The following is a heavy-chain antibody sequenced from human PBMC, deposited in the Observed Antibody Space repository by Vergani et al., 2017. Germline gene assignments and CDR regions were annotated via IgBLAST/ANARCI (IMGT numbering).Heavy chain of an antibody. V-gene: IGHV4-34*01. D-gene: IGHD3-22*01. CDR1: GGSFSNYF. CDR3: ARGFRGLTGYYFQYFDN. Sequence: QVQLQQWGAGLLKPSETLSLTCAVYGGSFSNYFWSWVRQPPGQGLEWIGEVNQRGTANYNPSLKSRVTISTDASKNHFSLKLSSVTAADTAVYYCARGFRGLTGYYFQYFDNWGQGALVAVSS. CDR2: VNQRGTA. J-gene: IGHJ4*02.